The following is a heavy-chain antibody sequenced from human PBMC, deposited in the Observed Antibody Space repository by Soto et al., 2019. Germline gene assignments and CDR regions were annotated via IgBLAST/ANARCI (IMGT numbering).Heavy chain of an antibody. J-gene: IGHJ6*02. CDR3: ARDLSGSLYDYYYYGMDV. D-gene: IGHD1-26*01. CDR2: INPNSGGT. V-gene: IGHV1-2*04. Sequence: EASVKVSCKASGYTFTGYYMHWVRQAPGQGLEWMGWINPNSGGTNYAHKFQGWVTMTRDTSISTAYMELSRLRSDDTAVYYCARDLSGSLYDYYYYGMDVWGQGTTVTVSS. CDR1: GYTFTGYY.